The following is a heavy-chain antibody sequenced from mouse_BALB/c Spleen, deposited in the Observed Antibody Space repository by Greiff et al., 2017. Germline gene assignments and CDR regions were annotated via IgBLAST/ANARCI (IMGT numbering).Heavy chain of an antibody. J-gene: IGHJ3*01. CDR2: INPSNGYT. D-gene: IGHD1-1*02. CDR3: ARPNGSRFAY. V-gene: IGHV1-7*01. CDR1: GYTFTSYW. Sequence: VQLQQSGAELAKPGASVKMSCKASGYTFTSYWMHWVKQRPGQGLEWIGSINPSNGYTEYNQKFKEKTTLTADKTSRTAYMQLSSLTSEDSAVYYCARPNGSRFAYWGQGTLVTVSA.